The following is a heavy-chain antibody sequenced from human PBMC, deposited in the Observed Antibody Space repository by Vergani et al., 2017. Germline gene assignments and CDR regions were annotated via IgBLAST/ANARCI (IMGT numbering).Heavy chain of an antibody. J-gene: IGHJ5*01. CDR3: ARGGNEKRLDS. CDR1: GFTFSSHG. Sequence: QVQLVESEGGVVQPGRSLTLSCVASGFTFSSHGMHWVRQAPGKGLERVAVIWYDGSNKYYGDSVKGRFTISRDNSKNTLYLQMNSLRVEDTAVYYCARGGNEKRLDSCGQGNLVTVSS. D-gene: IGHD1-1*01. CDR2: IWYDGSNK. V-gene: IGHV3-33*01.